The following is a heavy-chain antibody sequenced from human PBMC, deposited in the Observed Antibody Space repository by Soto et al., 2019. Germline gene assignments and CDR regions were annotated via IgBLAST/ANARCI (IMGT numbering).Heavy chain of an antibody. CDR3: AEDRCRVTCYDY. CDR1: GSTFNPHA. D-gene: IGHD2-15*01. V-gene: IGHV3-23*01. Sequence: DVQLLESGGGLVQPGGSLGVSCVASGSTFNPHAMGWVRQAPGKGLEWVSGIGSGGGDTYYADSVRGRFTISRDNSRNTLYLQMNSLRAEDTAVYYCAEDRCRVTCYDYWGQGTLVTVSS. J-gene: IGHJ4*02. CDR2: IGSGGGDT.